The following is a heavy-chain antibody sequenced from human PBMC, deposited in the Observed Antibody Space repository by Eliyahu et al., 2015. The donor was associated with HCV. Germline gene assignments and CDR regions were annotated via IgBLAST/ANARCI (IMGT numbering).Heavy chain of an antibody. J-gene: IGHJ4*02. CDR2: INSNSGAT. CDR1: GYSFIGYY. CDR3: ARQLIMSGWEILQTWQAGYFDY. D-gene: IGHD1-26*01. V-gene: IGHV1-2*02. Sequence: QVQLVQSGAEVKKPGASVKVSCKASGYSFIGYYMXWXRQAPGQGLEWMGWINSNSGATKFAQRFQGRVTLTRDTSLSTAYMEVSSLKSDDTAVYYCARQLIMSGWEILQTWQAGYFDYWGQGTLVTVSS.